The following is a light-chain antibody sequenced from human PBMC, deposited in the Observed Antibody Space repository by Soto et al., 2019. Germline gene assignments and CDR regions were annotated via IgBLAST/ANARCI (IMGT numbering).Light chain of an antibody. CDR3: LQYHNLWA. Sequence: PGERATLSCRASQSVANSHVAWYQQRRGLPPRLLIYGASNRATGIPDRFSGSGSGADFTLTISRLEPEDFTVYSCLQYHNLWAFGQGTKVDIK. CDR1: QSVANSH. J-gene: IGKJ1*01. V-gene: IGKV3-20*01. CDR2: GAS.